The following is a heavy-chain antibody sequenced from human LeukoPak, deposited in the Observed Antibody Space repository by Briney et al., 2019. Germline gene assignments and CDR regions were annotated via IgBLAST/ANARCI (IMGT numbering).Heavy chain of an antibody. Sequence: GGSLRLSCAASGFTFSSYAMSWVRQAPGKGLEWVSAISGSGGSTYYADSVKGRFTISRDNAKNSLYLQMNSLRAEDTAVYYCVRDGPMVRGVIRFWGQGTLVTVSS. CDR1: GFTFSSYA. CDR3: VRDGPMVRGVIRF. V-gene: IGHV3-23*01. CDR2: ISGSGGST. J-gene: IGHJ4*02. D-gene: IGHD3-10*01.